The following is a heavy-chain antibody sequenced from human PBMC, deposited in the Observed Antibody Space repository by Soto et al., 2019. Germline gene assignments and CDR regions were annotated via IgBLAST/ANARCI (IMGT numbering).Heavy chain of an antibody. CDR3: ASVYGGNPKFDY. CDR1: GGSFSGYY. CDR2: INHSGST. J-gene: IGHJ4*02. D-gene: IGHD2-15*01. Sequence: QVQLQQWGAGLLKPSETLSLTCAVYGGSFSGYYWSWIRQPPGKGLEWIGEINHSGSTNYNPSLKGRVTISVDTSKNQFSLKLSSVTAADTAVYYCASVYGGNPKFDYWGQGTLVTVSS. V-gene: IGHV4-34*01.